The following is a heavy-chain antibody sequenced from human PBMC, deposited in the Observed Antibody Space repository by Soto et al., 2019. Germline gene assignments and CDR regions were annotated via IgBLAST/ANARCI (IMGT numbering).Heavy chain of an antibody. J-gene: IGHJ5*02. D-gene: IGHD6-19*01. CDR1: GYTFTSYY. CDR3: ARAAYSSGWLRWFDP. V-gene: IGHV1-46*01. Sequence: QVQLVQSGAEVKKPGASVKVSCKASGYTFTSYYMHWVRQAPGQGLEWMGIINPSGGSTSYAQKFQGRVTMTRDTSTSTVYMELSSLGSEDTAVYYCARAAYSSGWLRWFDPWGQGTLVTVSS. CDR2: INPSGGST.